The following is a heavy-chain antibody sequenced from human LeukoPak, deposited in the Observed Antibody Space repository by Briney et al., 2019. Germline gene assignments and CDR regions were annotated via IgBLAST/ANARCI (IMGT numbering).Heavy chain of an antibody. V-gene: IGHV4-61*08. Sequence: SETLSLTCTVSGGSISSGGYYWSWIRQHPGKGLEWIGYIYYSGSTNYNPSLKSRVTISVDTSKNQFSLKLSSVTAADTAVYYCARLNLRSYDSSGLDYWGQGTLVTVSS. D-gene: IGHD3-22*01. CDR3: ARLNLRSYDSSGLDY. CDR1: GGSISSGGYY. CDR2: IYYSGST. J-gene: IGHJ4*02.